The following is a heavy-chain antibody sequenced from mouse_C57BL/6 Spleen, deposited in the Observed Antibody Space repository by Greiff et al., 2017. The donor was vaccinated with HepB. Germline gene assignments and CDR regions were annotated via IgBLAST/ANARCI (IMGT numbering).Heavy chain of an antibody. J-gene: IGHJ2*01. V-gene: IGHV5-15*01. CDR1: GFTFSDYG. CDR2: ISNLAYSI. Sequence: EVKLMESGGGLVQPGGSLKLSCAASGFTFSDYGMAWVRQAPRKGPEWVAFISNLAYSIYYADTVTGRFTISRENAKNTLYLEMSSLRSEDTAMYYCARQPYYYGSSYGYYFDYWGQGTTLTVSS. CDR3: ARQPYYYGSSYGYYFDY. D-gene: IGHD1-1*01.